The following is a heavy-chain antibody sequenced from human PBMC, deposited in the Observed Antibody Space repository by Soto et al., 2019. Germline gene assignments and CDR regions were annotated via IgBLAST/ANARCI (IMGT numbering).Heavy chain of an antibody. Sequence: PSETLSLTCAVYGGSFSGYYWSWIRQPPGKGLEWIGEINHSGSTNYNPSLKSRVTISVDTSKNQFSLKLSSVTAADTAVYYCARLLMTTLDVEESDFDYWGQGTLVTVS. J-gene: IGHJ4*02. V-gene: IGHV4-34*01. CDR3: ARLLMTTLDVEESDFDY. D-gene: IGHD4-17*01. CDR1: GGSFSGYY. CDR2: INHSGST.